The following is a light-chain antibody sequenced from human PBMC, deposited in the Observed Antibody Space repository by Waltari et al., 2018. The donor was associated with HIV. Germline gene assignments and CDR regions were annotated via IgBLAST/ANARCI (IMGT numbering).Light chain of an antibody. J-gene: IGLJ2*01. Sequence: QSVLTQPPSASATPGQRVFIACSGGSTNIGNNRVHWFQQVPGMAPKLLIYSNSQRPSGVPDRFSGSKSGTSASLAITGLQSEDEADYFCASWDDSVNGVIFGGGTRVTVL. CDR2: SNS. V-gene: IGLV1-44*01. CDR3: ASWDDSVNGVI. CDR1: STNIGNNR.